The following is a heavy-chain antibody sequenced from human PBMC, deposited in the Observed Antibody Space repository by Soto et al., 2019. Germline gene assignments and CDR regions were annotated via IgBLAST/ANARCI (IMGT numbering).Heavy chain of an antibody. CDR1: GFTVSSNY. D-gene: IGHD4-4*01. Sequence: EVQLVESGGGLFQPGGSLRLSCAASGFTVSSNYTNWFRQAQGKGLEWVSVIYSGGSTYYADSVKGRFTISRDNSTNTLYLQMNSLRAEYTAVYYGARGLVASVTTATLDYWGQGTLVSVSS. V-gene: IGHV3-66*01. J-gene: IGHJ4*02. CDR2: IYSGGST. CDR3: ARGLVASVTTATLDY.